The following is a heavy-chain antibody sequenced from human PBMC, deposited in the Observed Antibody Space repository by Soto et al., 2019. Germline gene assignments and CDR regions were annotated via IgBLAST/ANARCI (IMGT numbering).Heavy chain of an antibody. J-gene: IGHJ4*02. V-gene: IGHV1-18*01. CDR2: ISAYNGNT. CDR3: ARIPPLIVVVTAPYDY. D-gene: IGHD3-22*01. CDR1: GYTFTRYA. Sequence: ASVKVSCKASGYTFTRYAMSWVRQAPGQGLEWMGWISAYNGNTNYAQKFQDRVTMTTDTSTSTAYMELRSLRSDDTAVYYCARIPPLIVVVTAPYDYWGQGTLVTVSS.